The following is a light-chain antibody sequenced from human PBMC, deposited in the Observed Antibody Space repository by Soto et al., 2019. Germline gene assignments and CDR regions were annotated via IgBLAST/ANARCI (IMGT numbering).Light chain of an antibody. CDR3: QYYSTSFLYT. CDR1: QSVSSSD. CDR2: GAS. Sequence: EIVLTQSPGTLSLSPGERATLSCRASQSVSSSDFAWYQQKLGQAPRLLIYGASTRATGIPDRFSGSGSGTDFTLTISRLEPEDFAVYYCQYYSTSFLYTFGQGTKLEIK. J-gene: IGKJ2*01. V-gene: IGKV3-20*01.